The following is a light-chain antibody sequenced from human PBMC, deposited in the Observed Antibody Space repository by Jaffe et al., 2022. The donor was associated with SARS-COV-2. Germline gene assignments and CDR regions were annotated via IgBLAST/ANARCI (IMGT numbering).Light chain of an antibody. CDR3: SSYTSSSPLGYV. J-gene: IGLJ1*01. Sequence: QSALTQPASVSGSPGQSITISCTGTSSDVGGYNYVSWYQQHPGKAPKLMIYEVSNRPSGVPDRFSGSKSVNTASLTISGLQAEDEADYYCSSYTSSSPLGYVFGTGTKVTVL. CDR1: SSDVGGYNY. CDR2: EVS. V-gene: IGLV2-14*01.